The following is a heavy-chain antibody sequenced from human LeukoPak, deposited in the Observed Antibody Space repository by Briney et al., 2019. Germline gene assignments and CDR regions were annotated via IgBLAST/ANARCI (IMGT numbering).Heavy chain of an antibody. CDR1: GYTFIDYN. CDR3: ARERNYGDYGNAFDV. V-gene: IGHV1-2*02. Sequence: ASVKVSCKASGYTFIDYNIHWVRQAPGQGLEWLGWINPKRGVTTYAQKFQGRVTMTRDTSITTAYMELTRLRSDDTTIYYCARERNYGDYGNAFDVWGQGTKVTVSS. J-gene: IGHJ3*01. CDR2: INPKRGVT. D-gene: IGHD4-17*01.